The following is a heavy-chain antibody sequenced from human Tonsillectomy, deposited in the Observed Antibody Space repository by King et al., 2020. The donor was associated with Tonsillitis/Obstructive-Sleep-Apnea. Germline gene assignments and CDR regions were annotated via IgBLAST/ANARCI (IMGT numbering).Heavy chain of an antibody. V-gene: IGHV3-30*18. CDR2: ISYDGSHK. CDR3: AKDEGAFDI. Sequence: VQLVESGGGVVQPGRSLRLSCAASAFTFSNYGMHWVRQAPGKGLEWVALISYDGSHKYYADSVKGRFTISRDNSKNTLYLQMNSLRAEDTALYYCAKDEGAFDIWGQGNMVTVSS. CDR1: AFTFSNYG. J-gene: IGHJ3*02.